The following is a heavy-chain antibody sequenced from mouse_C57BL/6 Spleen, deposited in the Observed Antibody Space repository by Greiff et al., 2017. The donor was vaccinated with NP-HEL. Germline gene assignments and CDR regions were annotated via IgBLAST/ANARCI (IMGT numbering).Heavy chain of an antibody. Sequence: QVQLQQPGAELVKPGASVKLSCKASGYTFTSYWMQWVKQRPGQGLEWIGEIDPSDSYTNYNQKFKGKATLTVDTTSSTAYMQHSSLTSEDSAVYYCERLYDAYAMDYWGQGTSVTVSS. V-gene: IGHV1-50*01. CDR2: IDPSDSYT. J-gene: IGHJ4*01. CDR3: ERLYDAYAMDY. D-gene: IGHD2-12*01. CDR1: GYTFTSYW.